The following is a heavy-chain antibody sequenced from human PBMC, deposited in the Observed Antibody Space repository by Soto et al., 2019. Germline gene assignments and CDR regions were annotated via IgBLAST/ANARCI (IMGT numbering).Heavy chain of an antibody. J-gene: IGHJ6*02. CDR1: GYTFTGYY. D-gene: IGHD2-2*01. Sequence: GASVKVSCKASGYTFTGYYMHWVRQAPGQGLEWMGWINPNSGGTNYAQKFQGWVTMTRDTSISTAYMELSRLRSDDTAVYYCARENIVLVPAAMGGAYYYGMDVWGQGTTVTVSS. V-gene: IGHV1-2*04. CDR2: INPNSGGT. CDR3: ARENIVLVPAAMGGAYYYGMDV.